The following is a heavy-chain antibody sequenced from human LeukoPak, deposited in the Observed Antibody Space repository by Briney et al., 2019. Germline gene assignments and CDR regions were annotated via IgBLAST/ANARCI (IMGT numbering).Heavy chain of an antibody. CDR3: ARSVDVDY. Sequence: PGGSLRLSCAASGFTFNNYGMHWVRQAPGKGLECVSCISSSSSTIYYADSVKGRFTISRDKAKNSLYLQMNALRAEDTAVYYCARSVDVDYWGQGILVTVSP. J-gene: IGHJ4*02. CDR1: GFTFNNYG. D-gene: IGHD5-24*01. V-gene: IGHV3-48*01. CDR2: ISSSSSTI.